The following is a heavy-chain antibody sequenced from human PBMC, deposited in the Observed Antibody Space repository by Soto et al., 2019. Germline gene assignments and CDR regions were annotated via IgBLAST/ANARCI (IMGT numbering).Heavy chain of an antibody. V-gene: IGHV3-48*01. J-gene: IGHJ3*02. CDR3: AREKGVRRHDAFDI. D-gene: IGHD4-17*01. CDR2: ISSSSSTI. CDR1: GFTFSSYS. Sequence: GGSLRLSCAASGFTFSSYSMNWVRQAPGKGLEWVSYISSSSSTIYYADSVKGRFTISRDNAKNSLYLQMNSLRAEDTAVYYCAREKGVRRHDAFDIWGQGTMVTVSS.